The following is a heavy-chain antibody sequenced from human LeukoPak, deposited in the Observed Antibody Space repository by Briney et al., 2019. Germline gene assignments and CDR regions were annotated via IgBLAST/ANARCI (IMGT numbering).Heavy chain of an antibody. D-gene: IGHD3-22*01. V-gene: IGHV1-8*03. Sequence: ASVKVSCKASGYTFTSYDINWVRQATGQGLEWMGWMNPNSGNTGYAQKFQGRVTITRNTSISTAYMELSRLRSDDTAVYYCAREAAYYYDSSGYPFDYWGQGTLVTVSS. CDR2: MNPNSGNT. CDR1: GYTFTSYD. J-gene: IGHJ4*02. CDR3: AREAAYYYDSSGYPFDY.